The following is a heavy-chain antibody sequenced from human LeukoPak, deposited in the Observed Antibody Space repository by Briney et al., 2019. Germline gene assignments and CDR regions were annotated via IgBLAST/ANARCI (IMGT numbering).Heavy chain of an antibody. Sequence: ASVKVSCKASGYTFTSYYMHWVRQAPGQGLEWMGIINPSGGSTSYAQKFQGRVTMTRDTSTSTVYMELSSLRSEDTAVHYCARYCSSTSCYEYYFDYWGQGTLVTVSS. V-gene: IGHV1-46*01. D-gene: IGHD2-2*01. CDR1: GYTFTSYY. J-gene: IGHJ4*02. CDR2: INPSGGST. CDR3: ARYCSSTSCYEYYFDY.